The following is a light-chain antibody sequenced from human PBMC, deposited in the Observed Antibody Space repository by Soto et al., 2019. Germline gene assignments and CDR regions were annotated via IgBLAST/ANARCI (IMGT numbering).Light chain of an antibody. J-gene: IGKJ1*01. Sequence: DIQMTQSPSSLSASVGDRVTITCRASQSISSYLNWYQQKPGKAPKLLIYAASSLQSGVPSRFSGSGSGTDFTLTISSLQPEDFATNNCQQSYSTLPWTFGQGTKVEIK. CDR3: QQSYSTLPWT. CDR2: AAS. V-gene: IGKV1-39*01. CDR1: QSISSY.